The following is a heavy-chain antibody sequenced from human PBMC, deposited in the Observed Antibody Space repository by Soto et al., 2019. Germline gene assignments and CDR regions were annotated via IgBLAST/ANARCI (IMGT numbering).Heavy chain of an antibody. CDR1: GGSFSGYY. J-gene: IGHJ4*02. V-gene: IGHV4-34*01. D-gene: IGHD3-22*01. CDR3: ARGPNYYDSSGYDY. CDR2: INHSGST. Sequence: SETLSLTCAVYGGSFSGYYWSWIRQPPGKGLEWIGEINHSGSTNYNPSLKSRVTISVDTSKNQFSLKLSSVTAADTAVYYCARGPNYYDSSGYDYWGQGTLVTVS.